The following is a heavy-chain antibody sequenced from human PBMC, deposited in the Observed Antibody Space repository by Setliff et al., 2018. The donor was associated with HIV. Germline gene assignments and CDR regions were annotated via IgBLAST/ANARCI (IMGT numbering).Heavy chain of an antibody. Sequence: PGGSLRLSCTASGFSFSTHDMNWVRQAPGKGLEWISYITSDSSVKYYADSVKGRFTISRDNAGGSLYLQMNSLKVEDTALYHCTAGHYGPNPWGQGTPVTVSS. CDR1: GFSFSTHD. CDR3: TAGHYGPNP. CDR2: ITSDSSVK. V-gene: IGHV3-48*03. D-gene: IGHD3-10*01. J-gene: IGHJ5*02.